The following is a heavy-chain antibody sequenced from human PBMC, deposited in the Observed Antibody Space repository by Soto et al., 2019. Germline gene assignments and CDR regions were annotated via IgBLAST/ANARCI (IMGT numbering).Heavy chain of an antibody. V-gene: IGHV3-33*01. CDR1: GFTFSSYG. D-gene: IGHD6-13*01. CDR2: IWYDGSNK. J-gene: IGHJ6*02. Sequence: GGSLRLSCAASGFTFSSYGMHWVRQAPGKGLEWVAVIWYDGSNKYYADSVKGRFTISRDNSKNTLYLQMNSLRAEDTAVYYCARALIAAAEFWVYGVPSRYYYYGMDVWGQGTTVTVSS. CDR3: ARALIAAAEFWVYGVPSRYYYYGMDV.